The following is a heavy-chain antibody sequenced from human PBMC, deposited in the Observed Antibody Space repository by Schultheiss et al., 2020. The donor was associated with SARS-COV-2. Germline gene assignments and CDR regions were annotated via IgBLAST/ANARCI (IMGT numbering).Heavy chain of an antibody. CDR3: ARDFSSSGAFDI. CDR2: ISGSGGST. CDR1: GFSFSSYS. V-gene: IGHV3-23*01. D-gene: IGHD6-6*01. Sequence: GGSLRLSCAASGFSFSSYSMNWVRQAPGKGLEWVSAISGSGGSTYYADSVKGRFTISRDNSKNTLYLQMNSLRAEDTAVYYCARDFSSSGAFDIWGQGTMVTVSS. J-gene: IGHJ3*02.